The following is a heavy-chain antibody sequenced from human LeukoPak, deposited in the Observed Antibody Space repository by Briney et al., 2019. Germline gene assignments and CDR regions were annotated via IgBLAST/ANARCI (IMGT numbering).Heavy chain of an antibody. CDR2: ISRNGDTT. CDR1: GFTFSTFP. CDR3: VKALTDDAFDI. V-gene: IGHV3-64D*06. J-gene: IGHJ3*02. Sequence: GGSLRLSCSASGFTFSTFPMHWVRQAPGKGLEYFSAISRNGDTTYYADSVKGRFTISRDNSENTLYLQMSSLRPEDTAVYYCVKALTDDAFDIWGLGTMVTVSS.